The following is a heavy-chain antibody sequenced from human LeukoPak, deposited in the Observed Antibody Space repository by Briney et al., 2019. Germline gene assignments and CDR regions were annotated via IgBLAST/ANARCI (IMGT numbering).Heavy chain of an antibody. D-gene: IGHD5-24*01. CDR3: ARDLEMATIKMFDY. J-gene: IGHJ4*02. V-gene: IGHV3-7*01. CDR2: IKQDGSEK. Sequence: GGSLRLSCAASGFTFSSYEMNWVRQAPGKGLEWVANIKQDGSEKYYVDSVKGRFTISRDNAKNSLYLQMNSLRAEDTAVYYCARDLEMATIKMFDYWGQGTLVTVSS. CDR1: GFTFSSYE.